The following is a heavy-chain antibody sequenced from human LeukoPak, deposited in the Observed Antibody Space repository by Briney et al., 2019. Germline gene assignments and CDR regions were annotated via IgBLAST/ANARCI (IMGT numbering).Heavy chain of an antibody. Sequence: PGGSLRLSCAASGLTFSSHGMHWVRQAPGKGLEWVAVISYDGTNKYYADSVKGRFTISRDNSKNTLYVQMNSLRGEDTAVYYCARENDYGDDNWFDPWGQGTLVTVSS. CDR1: GLTFSSHG. V-gene: IGHV3-30*03. CDR2: ISYDGTNK. J-gene: IGHJ5*02. D-gene: IGHD4-17*01. CDR3: ARENDYGDDNWFDP.